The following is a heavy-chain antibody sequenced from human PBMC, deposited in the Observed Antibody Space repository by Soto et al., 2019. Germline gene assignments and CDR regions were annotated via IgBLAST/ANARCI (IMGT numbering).Heavy chain of an antibody. J-gene: IGHJ5*02. D-gene: IGHD2-8*01. V-gene: IGHV4-59*01. CDR1: CGSISHYC. Sequence: PSETLSLTCTVSCGSISHYCWSWIRQSPGKGLEWIGYAYYSGSTDYNPSLKSRVTMSVDTSKNQVSLKLNSVTTADTAVYYCARDRSTYGGGGTGEVKENWFDPWG. CDR2: AYYSGST. CDR3: ARDRSTYGGGGTGEVKENWFDP.